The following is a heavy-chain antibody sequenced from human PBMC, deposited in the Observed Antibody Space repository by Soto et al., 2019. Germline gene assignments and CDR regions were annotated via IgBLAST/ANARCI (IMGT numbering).Heavy chain of an antibody. CDR2: IYSGGNT. CDR3: ATYLWGGYRYTFDF. V-gene: IGHV3-53*01. CDR1: GFTVSSNY. Sequence: VGSLRLSCAASGFTVSSNYMSWVRQAPGKGLEWVSVIYSGGNTYYADSVKGRFTISRDSSKNTVYLQMNSLRAEDTAVYYCATYLWGGYRYTFDFWGQGTLVTVSS. J-gene: IGHJ4*02. D-gene: IGHD3-16*02.